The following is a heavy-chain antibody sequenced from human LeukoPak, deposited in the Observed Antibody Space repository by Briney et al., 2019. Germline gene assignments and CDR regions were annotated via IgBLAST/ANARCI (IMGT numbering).Heavy chain of an antibody. CDR2: INPRSNFI. V-gene: IGHV3-21*06. J-gene: IGHJ4*02. D-gene: IGHD3-22*01. CDR3: ATSGRPQDSSGYYYYAY. Sequence: GGSLRLSCSASGFTFSTPAMSWVRQAPGKALEWVSSINPRSNFIDYAGSVRGRFTISRDNARNSLYLQMNSLRAEDTAVYYCATSGRPQDSSGYYYYAYWGQGTLVTVSS. CDR1: GFTFSTPA.